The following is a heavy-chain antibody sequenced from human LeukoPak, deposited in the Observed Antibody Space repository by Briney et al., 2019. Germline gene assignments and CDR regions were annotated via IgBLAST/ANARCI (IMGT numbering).Heavy chain of an antibody. J-gene: IGHJ4*02. CDR1: GGSISSSSYY. V-gene: IGHV4-39*07. CDR3: ARAGVFSPD. Sequence: SETLSLTCTVSGGSISSSSYYWGWIRQPPGKGLEWIGSIYYSGSTYYNPSLKSRVTISVDTSKNQFSLKLSSVTAADTAVYYCARAGVFSPDWGQGTLVTVSS. D-gene: IGHD2-8*01. CDR2: IYYSGST.